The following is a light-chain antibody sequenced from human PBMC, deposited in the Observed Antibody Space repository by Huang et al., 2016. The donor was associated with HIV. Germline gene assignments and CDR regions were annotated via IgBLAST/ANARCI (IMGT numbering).Light chain of an antibody. CDR1: QHVGTS. V-gene: IGKV3-15*01. CDR3: QQYSDWPRT. Sequence: IVMTQSPATLSVSPGERATLSCRASQHVGTSVAWYQQKPGQPPRLLIYGASTRAAGIPARFSGSGSGTDFTLSISSLQSEDYAVYHCQQYSDWPRTFGQGTKVDIK. J-gene: IGKJ1*01. CDR2: GAS.